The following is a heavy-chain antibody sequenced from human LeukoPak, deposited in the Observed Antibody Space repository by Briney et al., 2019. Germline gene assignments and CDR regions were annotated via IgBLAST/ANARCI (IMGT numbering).Heavy chain of an antibody. Sequence: ASVKVSCKASGYTFTNYYIHWVRQAPGQGLEWMGIINPSGGSTNFAQKFQGRVTMTTDTSTITVYMELSSLRSEDTAVYYCAKGPGRVYDSSGPPGEAFDIWGQGTKVIVSS. CDR3: AKGPGRVYDSSGPPGEAFDI. D-gene: IGHD3-22*01. CDR2: INPSGGST. V-gene: IGHV1-46*01. J-gene: IGHJ3*02. CDR1: GYTFTNYY.